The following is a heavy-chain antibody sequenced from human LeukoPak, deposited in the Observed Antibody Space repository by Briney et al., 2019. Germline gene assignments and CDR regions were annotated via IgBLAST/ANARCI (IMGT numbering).Heavy chain of an antibody. V-gene: IGHV3-30*03. CDR2: ISFGGTNK. CDR3: ARESESYDSSGSTFDY. Sequence: GGSLRLSCAASGFTFSSYAMHWVRQAPGKGLEWVAFISFGGTNKYYGDSVKGRFTISRDNSKNTLFLQMNSLRAEDTAVYYWARESESYDSSGSTFDYWGQGTLVTVSS. CDR1: GFTFSSYA. D-gene: IGHD3-22*01. J-gene: IGHJ4*02.